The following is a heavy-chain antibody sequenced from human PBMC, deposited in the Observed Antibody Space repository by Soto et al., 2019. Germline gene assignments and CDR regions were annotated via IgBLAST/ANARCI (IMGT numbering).Heavy chain of an antibody. V-gene: IGHV1-2*04. J-gene: IGHJ4*02. Sequence: QVQLVQSGAEVKKPGASVKVSCKASGYTFTGYYMHWVRQAPGQGLEWMGWINPNSGGTNYAQKFQGWVTMARDTSISTAYMELSRLRSDDTAVYYCAREAVTMVRGAYDYWGQGTLVTVSS. CDR2: INPNSGGT. CDR3: AREAVTMVRGAYDY. D-gene: IGHD3-10*01. CDR1: GYTFTGYY.